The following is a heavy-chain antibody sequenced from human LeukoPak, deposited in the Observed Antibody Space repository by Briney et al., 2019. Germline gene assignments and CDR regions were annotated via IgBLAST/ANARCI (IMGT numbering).Heavy chain of an antibody. CDR2: INHSGST. D-gene: IGHD2-21*02. Sequence: SETLSLTCAVYGGSFSGYYWSWIRQPPGKGLEWIAEINHSGSTNYNPSLKSRVTISVDTSKNQFSLKLSSVTAADTAVYYCAREQHIVVVTPYDAFDIWGQGTMVTVSS. J-gene: IGHJ3*02. V-gene: IGHV4-34*01. CDR3: AREQHIVVVTPYDAFDI. CDR1: GGSFSGYY.